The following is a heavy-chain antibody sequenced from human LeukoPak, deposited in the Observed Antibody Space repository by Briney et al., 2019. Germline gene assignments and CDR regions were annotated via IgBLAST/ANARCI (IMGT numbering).Heavy chain of an antibody. CDR2: ISGSGGST. Sequence: GGSLRLSCAASGFTFSSYAMSWVRQAPGKGLEWVSAISGSGGSTYYADSVKGRLTISRDNSKYTLYLQMNSLRAEDTVVYYCANAIYYYYGMDVWGKGTTVTVSS. CDR3: ANAIYYYYGMDV. D-gene: IGHD2-2*01. V-gene: IGHV3-23*01. J-gene: IGHJ6*04. CDR1: GFTFSSYA.